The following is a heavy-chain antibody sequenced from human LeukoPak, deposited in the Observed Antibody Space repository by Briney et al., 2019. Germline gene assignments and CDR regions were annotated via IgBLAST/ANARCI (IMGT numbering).Heavy chain of an antibody. Sequence: SVKVSCKASGGTFSSYAISWVRQAPGQGLEWMGGIIPIFGTANYAQKFQGRVTITADESTSTAYMELSSLRSEDTAVYYCARDEAYYYGSGSYWYGMDAWGKGTTVTVSS. V-gene: IGHV1-69*13. CDR2: IIPIFGTA. CDR3: ARDEAYYYGSGSYWYGMDA. CDR1: GGTFSSYA. D-gene: IGHD3-10*01. J-gene: IGHJ6*04.